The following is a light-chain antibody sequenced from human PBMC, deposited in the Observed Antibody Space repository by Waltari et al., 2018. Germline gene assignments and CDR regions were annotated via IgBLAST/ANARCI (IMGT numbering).Light chain of an antibody. CDR3: QKSSSTPPWT. CDR1: QSISIY. J-gene: IGKJ1*01. V-gene: IGKV1-39*01. Sequence: DIQMTQSPSSLSASVGDGVTITCRASQSISIYFNWYQQKPGTAPKLLIYAASTLHSGVPSRFSGSGSGTEFTLTISSLQPEDFATYYCQKSSSTPPWTFGQGTKVEIK. CDR2: AAS.